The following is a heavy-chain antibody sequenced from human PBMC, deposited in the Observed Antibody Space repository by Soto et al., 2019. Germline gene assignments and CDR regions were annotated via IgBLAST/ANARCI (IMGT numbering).Heavy chain of an antibody. CDR1: GGSISSSSYY. J-gene: IGHJ4*02. D-gene: IGHD2-21*01. CDR2: IYYSGST. CDR3: ARHVSRKGNISNYFDY. Sequence: QLQLQESGPGLVKPSETLSLTCTVSGGSISSSSYYWGWIRQPPGKGLEWIGSIYYSGSTYYNPSLKSRVTISVDTSKNQFSLKLSSVTAADTAVYYCARHVSRKGNISNYFDYWGQGTLVTVSS. V-gene: IGHV4-39*01.